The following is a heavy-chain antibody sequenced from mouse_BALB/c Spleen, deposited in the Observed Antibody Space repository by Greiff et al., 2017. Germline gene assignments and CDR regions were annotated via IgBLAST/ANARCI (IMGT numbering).Heavy chain of an antibody. CDR3: AKRGSYYFDY. CDR1: GYAFTNYL. Sequence: VKLQESGAELVRPGTSVKVSCKASGYAFTNYLIEWVKQRPGQGLEWIGVINPGSGGTNYNEKFKGKATLTADKSSSTAYMQLSSLTSDDSAVYFCAKRGSYYFDYWGQGTTLTVSS. V-gene: IGHV1-54*01. J-gene: IGHJ2*01. CDR2: INPGSGGT.